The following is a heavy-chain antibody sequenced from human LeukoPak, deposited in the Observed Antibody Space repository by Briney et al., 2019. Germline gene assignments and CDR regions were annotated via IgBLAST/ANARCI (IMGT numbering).Heavy chain of an antibody. CDR1: GFTFSSYA. V-gene: IGHV3-23*01. D-gene: IGHD1-26*01. Sequence: PGGSLRLSCAASGFTFSSYAMSWVRQAPGKGLEWVSAISGSGGSTYYADSVKGRFTISRDNSKNTLYLQMNSLRAEDTAVYYCAKGARKVGATFAVRRDLDYWGQGTLVTVSS. CDR3: AKGARKVGATFAVRRDLDY. J-gene: IGHJ4*02. CDR2: ISGSGGST.